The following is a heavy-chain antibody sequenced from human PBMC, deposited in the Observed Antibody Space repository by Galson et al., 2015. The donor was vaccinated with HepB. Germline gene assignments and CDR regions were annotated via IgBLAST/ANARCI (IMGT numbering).Heavy chain of an antibody. CDR1: GYTFTSYG. CDR3: ARAKELVPDY. V-gene: IGHV1-18*04. Sequence: SVKVSCKASGYTFTSYGISWARQAPGQGLEWMGWISAYNGNTNYAQKLQGRVTMTTDTSTSTAYMKLRCLRSEDTAVYYCARAKELVPDYWGQGTLVTVSS. J-gene: IGHJ4*02. D-gene: IGHD6-6*01. CDR2: ISAYNGNT.